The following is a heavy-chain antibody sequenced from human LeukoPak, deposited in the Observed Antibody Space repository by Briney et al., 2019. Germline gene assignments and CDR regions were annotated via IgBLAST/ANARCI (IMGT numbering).Heavy chain of an antibody. CDR2: INHSGST. CDR1: GGSFSGYY. Sequence: SETLSLTCAVYGGSFSGYYWSWIRQPPGKGLEWIGEINHSGSTNYNPSLKSRVTISVDTSKNQFSLKLSSVTAADTAVYYCARDQSWECYWGQGTLVTVSS. D-gene: IGHD1-26*01. J-gene: IGHJ4*02. CDR3: ARDQSWECY. V-gene: IGHV4-34*01.